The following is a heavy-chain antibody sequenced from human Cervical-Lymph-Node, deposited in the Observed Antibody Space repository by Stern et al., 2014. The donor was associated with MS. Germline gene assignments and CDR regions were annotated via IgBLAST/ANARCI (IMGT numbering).Heavy chain of an antibody. CDR3: ARGESSRYYYYFDY. CDR2: IYYIGST. V-gene: IGHV4-30-4*01. CDR1: GDSISSGDNY. D-gene: IGHD3-22*01. Sequence: VQLVESGPGLVKPSQTLSLTCNVSGDSISSGDNYWSWIRQSPGKGLEWIGYIYYIGSTFCNPSLKSRVTISVDTSQNQFSLRLSSVTAADTAVYYCARGESSRYYYYFDYWGQGTLVTVSS. J-gene: IGHJ4*02.